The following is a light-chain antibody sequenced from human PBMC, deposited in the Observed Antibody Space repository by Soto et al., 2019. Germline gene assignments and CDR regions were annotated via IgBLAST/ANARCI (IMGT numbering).Light chain of an antibody. Sequence: IRMTQSPSTLSASVGDRVTITCRASQSISSWLAWYQQKPGKAPKLLIYDASSLESGVPSRFSGSGSGTEFTLTISSLQPDDFATYYCQQYNSHWTFGQGTKVDIK. CDR2: DAS. CDR3: QQYNSHWT. V-gene: IGKV1-5*01. CDR1: QSISSW. J-gene: IGKJ1*01.